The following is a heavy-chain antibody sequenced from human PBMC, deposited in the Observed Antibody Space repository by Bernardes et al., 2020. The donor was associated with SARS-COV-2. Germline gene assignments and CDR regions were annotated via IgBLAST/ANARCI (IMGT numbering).Heavy chain of an antibody. CDR3: AGALYEVPLE. CDR2: IGIST. V-gene: IGHV3-23*01. D-gene: IGHD3-16*02. CDR1: GFTFGSFA. Sequence: GGSLRLSCAASGFTFGSFAMSWVRQAPGKGLEWVSTIGISTYYADSVKGRFTVSRDNSKNTLYLQMNSLRAEDTALYYCAGALYEVPLEWGQGTLVTVSS. J-gene: IGHJ4*02.